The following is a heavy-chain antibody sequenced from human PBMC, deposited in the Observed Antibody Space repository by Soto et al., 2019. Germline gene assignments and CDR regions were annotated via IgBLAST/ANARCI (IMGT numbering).Heavy chain of an antibody. CDR2: ISGSGGST. J-gene: IGHJ4*02. CDR3: SKWATYYYDSSGYSTHYFDY. D-gene: IGHD3-22*01. Sequence: GGSLRLSCAVSGFTVSSNYMNWVRQAPGKGLEWVSAISGSGGSTYYADSVKGRFTISRDNSKNTLYLQMNSLRAEDTAVYYCSKWATYYYDSSGYSTHYFDYWGQGTLVTVSS. V-gene: IGHV3-23*01. CDR1: GFTVSSNY.